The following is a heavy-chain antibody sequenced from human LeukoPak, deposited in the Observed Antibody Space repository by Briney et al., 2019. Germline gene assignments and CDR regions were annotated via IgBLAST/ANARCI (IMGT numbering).Heavy chain of an antibody. CDR2: ISAYTGHT. V-gene: IGHV1-18*01. Sequence: ASVKVSCKASSDTFPNYGINWVRQAPGQGLEWMGWISAYTGHTDYAQKLQGRVTMTTDTSTTTAYMELRNLRSDDTAIYYCARSPAVASTRGDYWGQGTLVTVSS. CDR1: SDTFPNYG. J-gene: IGHJ4*02. D-gene: IGHD6-19*01. CDR3: ARSPAVASTRGDY.